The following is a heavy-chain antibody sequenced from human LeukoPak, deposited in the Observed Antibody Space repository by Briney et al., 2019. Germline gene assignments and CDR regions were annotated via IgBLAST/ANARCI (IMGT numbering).Heavy chain of an antibody. Sequence: GRSLRLSCAAPGFAFSSYGMHWVRQAPGKGLEWVAVIWYDGSNKYYADSVKGRFTISRDNSKNTLYLQMNSLRAEDTAVYYCARALEANYFDYWGQGTLVTVSS. CDR2: IWYDGSNK. CDR3: ARALEANYFDY. CDR1: GFAFSSYG. V-gene: IGHV3-33*01. J-gene: IGHJ4*02.